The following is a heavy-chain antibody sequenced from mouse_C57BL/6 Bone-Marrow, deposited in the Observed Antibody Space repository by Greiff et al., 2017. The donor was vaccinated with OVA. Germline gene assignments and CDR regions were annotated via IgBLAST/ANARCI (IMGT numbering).Heavy chain of an antibody. CDR3: ARERNYDGSSYWYFDV. CDR1: GYSIPSGYY. Sequence: ESGPGLVKPSQSLSLTCSVTGYSIPSGYYWNWIRQFPGNKLEWMGYILSDGINNYNPPSKNRIPITRDTSKNKFFLKLNSVTTEDTATYYCARERNYDGSSYWYFDVWGKGTTVTVSS. CDR2: ILSDGIN. J-gene: IGHJ1*03. D-gene: IGHD1-1*01. V-gene: IGHV3-6*01.